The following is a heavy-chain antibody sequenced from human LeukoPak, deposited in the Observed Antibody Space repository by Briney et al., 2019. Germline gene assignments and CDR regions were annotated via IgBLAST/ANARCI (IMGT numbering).Heavy chain of an antibody. CDR1: GGSFSGYY. CDR2: INHSGST. Sequence: PSETLSLTCAVYGGSFSGYYWSWIRQPPGKGLEWIGEINHSGSTNYNPSLKSRVTISVDTSKNQFSLKLSSVTAADTAVYYCARGRKHYYYYYGMDVWGQGTTVTVSS. V-gene: IGHV4-34*01. J-gene: IGHJ6*02. CDR3: ARGRKHYYYYYGMDV.